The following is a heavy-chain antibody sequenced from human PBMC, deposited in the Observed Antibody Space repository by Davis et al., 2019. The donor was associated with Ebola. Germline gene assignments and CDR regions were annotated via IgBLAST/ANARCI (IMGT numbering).Heavy chain of an antibody. CDR1: GFTFRSYW. D-gene: IGHD3-3*01. Sequence: GGSLRLSCAASGFTFRSYWMSWVRQAPGKGLEWASAISGSGGTTYYAGSVKGRFTVSRDNSKKTMYLQMNSLRAEDTAVYYCARSGLSFGVVKYHYGMDVWGKGTTVTVSS. CDR2: ISGSGGTT. J-gene: IGHJ6*04. V-gene: IGHV3-23*01. CDR3: ARSGLSFGVVKYHYGMDV.